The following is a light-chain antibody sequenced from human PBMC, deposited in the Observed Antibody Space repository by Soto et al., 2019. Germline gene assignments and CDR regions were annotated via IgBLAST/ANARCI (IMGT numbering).Light chain of an antibody. Sequence: EIVMTQSPATLSVSPGERATLSCRASQSVSSSLAWFQQKPGQAPRLLIYGASNRATGIPARFSGSGSGTEFTLTISSLQSEDFAVYYCQQCYNWPWTFGQGTKVDIK. CDR2: GAS. V-gene: IGKV3-15*01. CDR1: QSVSSS. J-gene: IGKJ1*01. CDR3: QQCYNWPWT.